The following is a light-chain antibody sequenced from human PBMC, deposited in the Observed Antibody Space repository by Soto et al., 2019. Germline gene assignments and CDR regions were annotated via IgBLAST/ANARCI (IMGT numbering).Light chain of an antibody. CDR1: SSNIGSNY. J-gene: IGLJ6*01. CDR2: RNN. CDR3: AAWDDRLSGNV. V-gene: IGLV1-47*01. Sequence: QSVLTQPPSASGTPGQRVTISCSGSSSNIGSNYVYWYQQLPGTAPKLLIYRNNQRPSGVPDRFSGSKSGTSASLAISGLRSEDEADYYCAAWDDRLSGNVFGSGTQLTVL.